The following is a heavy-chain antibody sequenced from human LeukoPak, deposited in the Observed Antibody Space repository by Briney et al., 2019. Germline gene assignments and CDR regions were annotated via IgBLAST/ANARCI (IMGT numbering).Heavy chain of an antibody. V-gene: IGHV1-8*01. D-gene: IGHD3-22*01. CDR2: MNPNSGNT. CDR1: GYTFTSYD. Sequence: ASVKVSCKASGYTFTSYDINWVRQATGQGLKWMGWMNPNSGNTGYAQRFQGRVTMTRNTSISTACMELSSLRSEDTAVYYCARAHFDSSGYYYYFDYWGQGTLVTVSS. CDR3: ARAHFDSSGYYYYFDY. J-gene: IGHJ4*02.